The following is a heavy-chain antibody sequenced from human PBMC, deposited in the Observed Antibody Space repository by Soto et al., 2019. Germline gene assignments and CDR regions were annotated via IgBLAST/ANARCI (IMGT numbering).Heavy chain of an antibody. Sequence: GGSLRLSCAASGFTFSSYAMHWVRQAPGKGLEWVAVISYDGSNKYYADSVKGRFTISRDNSKNTLYLQMNSLRAEDTAVYYCARGPWIQLWLLGDALDYWGQGTLVTVSS. V-gene: IGHV3-30-3*01. J-gene: IGHJ4*02. CDR1: GFTFSSYA. D-gene: IGHD5-18*01. CDR2: ISYDGSNK. CDR3: ARGPWIQLWLLGDALDY.